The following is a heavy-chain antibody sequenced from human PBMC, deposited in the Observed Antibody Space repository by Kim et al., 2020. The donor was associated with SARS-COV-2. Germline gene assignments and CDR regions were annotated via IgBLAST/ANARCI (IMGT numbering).Heavy chain of an antibody. Sequence: ADSVKGRFTISRDNAKNSLYLQMNSLRAEDTAVYYCARDGGNTSPPHFDYWGQGTLVTVSS. V-gene: IGHV3-11*01. D-gene: IGHD3-16*01. CDR3: ARDGGNTSPPHFDY. J-gene: IGHJ4*02.